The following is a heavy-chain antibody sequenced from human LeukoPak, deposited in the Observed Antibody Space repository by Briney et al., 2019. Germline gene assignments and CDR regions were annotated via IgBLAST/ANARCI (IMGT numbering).Heavy chain of an antibody. CDR2: IRYDGSNK. D-gene: IGHD5-12*01. CDR1: GFTFSSYG. J-gene: IGHJ4*02. Sequence: GGSLRLSCAASGFTFSSYGMHWVRQAPGKGLEWVAFIRYDGSNKYYADSVRGRFTISRDNSKNTLYLQMNSLRAEDTAVYYCAKDLVDIVATRDYWGQGTLVTVSS. V-gene: IGHV3-30*02. CDR3: AKDLVDIVATRDY.